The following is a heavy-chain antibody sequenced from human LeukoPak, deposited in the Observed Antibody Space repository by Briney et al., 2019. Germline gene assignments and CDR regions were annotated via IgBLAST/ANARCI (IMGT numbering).Heavy chain of an antibody. J-gene: IGHJ4*02. D-gene: IGHD3-10*01. CDR2: ISYDGSNK. V-gene: IGHV3-30*18. CDR1: GFTFSSYG. CDR3: AKDIRRGGPMVRGAYAYFDY. Sequence: GRSLRLSCAASGFTFSSYGMHWVRQAPGKGLEWVAVISYDGSNKYYADSVKGRFTISRDNSKNSLYLQMNSLRAEDTALYYCAKDIRRGGPMVRGAYAYFDYWGQGTLVTVSS.